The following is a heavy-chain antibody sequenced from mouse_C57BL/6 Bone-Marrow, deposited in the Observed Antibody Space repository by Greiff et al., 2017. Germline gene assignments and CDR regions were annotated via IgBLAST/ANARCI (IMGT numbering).Heavy chain of an antibody. V-gene: IGHV1-69*01. Sequence: VQLQQPGAELVMPGASLKLSCKASGYTFTSYWMHWVRQRPGQGLEWIGEIDPSDSYTNYKQKFKGKSTLTVDKSSSTAYMQLSSLTSEDSAVYYYARSAVVATDYFDYWGQGTTLTVSS. J-gene: IGHJ2*01. CDR3: ARSAVVATDYFDY. D-gene: IGHD1-1*01. CDR2: IDPSDSYT. CDR1: GYTFTSYW.